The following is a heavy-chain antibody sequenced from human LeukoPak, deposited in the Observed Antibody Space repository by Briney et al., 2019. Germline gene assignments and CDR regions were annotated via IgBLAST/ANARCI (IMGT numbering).Heavy chain of an antibody. CDR1: GFTFSNYA. CDR2: ISYDGSNK. J-gene: IGHJ2*01. CDR3: AREVPYGYYYDSSWYFDL. D-gene: IGHD3-22*01. V-gene: IGHV3-30*14. Sequence: PGGSLRLSCAASGFTFSNYAIHWVRQAPGKGLERVAVISYDGSNKYYADSVKGRFTISRDNSKNTLYLQVNSLRAEDTAVYYCAREVPYGYYYDSSWYFDLWGRGTLVTVSS.